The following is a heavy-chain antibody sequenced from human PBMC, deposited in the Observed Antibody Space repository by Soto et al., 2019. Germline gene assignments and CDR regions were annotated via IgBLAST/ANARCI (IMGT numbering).Heavy chain of an antibody. CDR2: ISGSGGST. CDR1: GFTFSRYA. V-gene: IGHV3-23*01. Sequence: GGSLRLSCAASGFTFSRYAMSWVRQAPGKGLEWVSAISGSGGSTYYADSVKGRFTISRDNSKNTLYLQMNSLRAEDTAVYYCAKDRSEYSSSYFDYWGQGTLVTSPQ. D-gene: IGHD6-6*01. CDR3: AKDRSEYSSSYFDY. J-gene: IGHJ4*02.